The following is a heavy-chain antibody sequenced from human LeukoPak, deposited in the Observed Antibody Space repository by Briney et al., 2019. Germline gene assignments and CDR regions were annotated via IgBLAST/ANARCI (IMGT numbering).Heavy chain of an antibody. J-gene: IGHJ3*02. Sequence: GGSLRLSCAASGFTFSNAWMSWVRQAPGKGLEWVGRIKSKTDGGTTDHAAPVKGRFTISRDDSKNTLYLQMNSLKTEDTAVYYCTTAVSGSYGSDAFDIWGQGTMVTVSS. CDR2: IKSKTDGGTT. V-gene: IGHV3-15*01. D-gene: IGHD1-26*01. CDR1: GFTFSNAW. CDR3: TTAVSGSYGSDAFDI.